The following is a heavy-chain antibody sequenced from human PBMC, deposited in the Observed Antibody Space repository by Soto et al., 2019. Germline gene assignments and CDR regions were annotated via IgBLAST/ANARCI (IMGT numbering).Heavy chain of an antibody. CDR2: ITYDGSNS. J-gene: IGHJ6*02. CDR1: ESSFSTYT. CDR3: AREESGVDFYYGMDV. D-gene: IGHD3-10*01. Sequence: QVQLVESVGGVVQPGRSLSLSCAASESSFSTYTLNWVRQAPGKGLEWVSLITYDGSNSYYADSVKGRFTISRDNSKNTLYLQMNSLRAEDTAVYYCAREESGVDFYYGMDVWGQGTTVTVSS. V-gene: IGHV3-30-3*01.